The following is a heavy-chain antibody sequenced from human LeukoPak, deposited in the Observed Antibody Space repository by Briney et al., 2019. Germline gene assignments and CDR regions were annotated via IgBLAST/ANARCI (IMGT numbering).Heavy chain of an antibody. J-gene: IGHJ4*02. CDR2: INPSGGST. V-gene: IGHV1-46*01. D-gene: IGHD1-26*01. Sequence: SVKVSCKASGYTFTSYYMHWVRQAPGQGLEWMGIINPSGGSTSYAQKFQGRVTMTRDTSTSTVYMELSSLRSEDTAVYYCARDPSPSGSFRGPFYWGQGTLVTVSS. CDR3: ARDPSPSGSFRGPFY. CDR1: GYTFTSYY.